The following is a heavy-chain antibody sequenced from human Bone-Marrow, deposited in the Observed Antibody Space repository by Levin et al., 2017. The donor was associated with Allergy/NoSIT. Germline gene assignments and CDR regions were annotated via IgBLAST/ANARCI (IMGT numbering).Heavy chain of an antibody. CDR3: ARILTGVGEWFDP. J-gene: IGHJ5*02. V-gene: IGHV1-2*02. Sequence: GESLKISCRASGYTFTGYYIHWVRQAPGQGLQWMGWINPGSGDTKYAQQFHGRVTMTRDTSIDTAYIEVTRLKFDDSGVYFCARILTGVGEWFDPWGQGTLVTVS. D-gene: IGHD1-20*01. CDR1: GYTFTGYY. CDR2: INPGSGDT.